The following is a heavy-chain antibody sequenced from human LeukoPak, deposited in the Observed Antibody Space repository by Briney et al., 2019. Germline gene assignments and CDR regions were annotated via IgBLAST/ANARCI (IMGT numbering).Heavy chain of an antibody. V-gene: IGHV3-33*01. J-gene: IGHJ4*02. CDR2: IWYDGSNK. Sequence: PGRSLTLSCAASGFTFNYYGMHWVRQAPGKGLEWVAVIWYDGSNKYYVDSVKGRFTISRDNSKNTLYLQMNSLRAEDTAVYYCARDQAGIAVAGTWGYFDYWGQGTLVTVSS. D-gene: IGHD6-19*01. CDR1: GFTFNYYG. CDR3: ARDQAGIAVAGTWGYFDY.